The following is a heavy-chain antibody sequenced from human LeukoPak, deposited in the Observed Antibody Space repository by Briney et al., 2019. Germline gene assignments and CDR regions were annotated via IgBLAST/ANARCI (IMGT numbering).Heavy chain of an antibody. J-gene: IGHJ6*03. CDR2: INPNSGGT. D-gene: IGHD2-15*01. Sequence: ASVTVSFNSSGYTFTGYYMHWVRQAPGQGLEWMGRINPNSGGTNYAQKFQGRVTMTRDTSISTAYMELSRLRSDDTAVYYCLVATTGSYYYYYMDVWGKGTTVTVSS. V-gene: IGHV1-2*06. CDR1: GYTFTGYY. CDR3: LVATTGSYYYYYMDV.